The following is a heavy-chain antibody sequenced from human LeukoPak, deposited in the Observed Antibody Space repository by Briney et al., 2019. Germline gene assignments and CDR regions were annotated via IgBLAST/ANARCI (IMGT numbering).Heavy chain of an antibody. CDR2: IKQDGSEK. J-gene: IGHJ6*03. V-gene: IGHV3-7*01. CDR3: ARGTTIRFPSYYYMDV. CDR1: GFTFSSYS. D-gene: IGHD1-7*01. Sequence: PGGSLRLSCAASGFTFSSYSMSWVRQAPGKGLEWVANIKQDGSEKYYVDSVKGRFTISRDNAKNSLYLQMNSLRAEDTAVYYCARGTTIRFPSYYYMDVWGKGTTVTISS.